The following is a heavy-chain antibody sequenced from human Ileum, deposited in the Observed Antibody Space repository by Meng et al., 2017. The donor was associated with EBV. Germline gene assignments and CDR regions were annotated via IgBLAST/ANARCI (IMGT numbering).Heavy chain of an antibody. CDR1: GGPINSSSYY. CDR2: IYYSGRT. D-gene: IGHD6-13*01. V-gene: IGHV4-39*01. Sequence: LRLPCSGPGRWKPSATLSLASTVPGGPINSSSYYWGWIRQPPGKGLEWIGSIYYSGRTYYNPSLKSRVTISVDTSKNQFSLKLSSVTAADTAVYYCARPIAAAGWFDPWGQGTLVTVSS. J-gene: IGHJ5*02. CDR3: ARPIAAAGWFDP.